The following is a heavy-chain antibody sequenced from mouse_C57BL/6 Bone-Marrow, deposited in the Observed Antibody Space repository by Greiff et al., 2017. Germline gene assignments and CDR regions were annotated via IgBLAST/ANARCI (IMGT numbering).Heavy chain of an antibody. CDR3: ARDYGSRWGY. Sequence: VQLQQPGAELVKPGASVQVSCTASGYTFTSYWLHWVKQRPGQGLEWIGRIPPSDSDTNYTQKFKGKATLTKDKSSSSAYMQLSSLTAEDAAVYDCARDYGSRWGYWGQGTTLTVAS. V-gene: IGHV1-74*01. D-gene: IGHD1-1*01. CDR2: IPPSDSDT. CDR1: GYTFTSYW. J-gene: IGHJ2*01.